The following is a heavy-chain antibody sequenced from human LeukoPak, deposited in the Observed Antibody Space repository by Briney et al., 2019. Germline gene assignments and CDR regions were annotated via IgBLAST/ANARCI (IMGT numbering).Heavy chain of an antibody. CDR2: IKSKTDGGTT. CDR1: GFTFSNAW. J-gene: IGHJ3*02. Sequence: GGSLRLSCAASGFTFSNAWMSWVRQAPGKGLEWVGRIKSKTDGGTTDYAAPVKGRFTISRDGSKNTLYLQMNSLKTEDTAVYYCTTESGEVWFGEHAFDIWGQGTMVTVSS. V-gene: IGHV3-15*01. D-gene: IGHD3-10*01. CDR3: TTESGEVWFGEHAFDI.